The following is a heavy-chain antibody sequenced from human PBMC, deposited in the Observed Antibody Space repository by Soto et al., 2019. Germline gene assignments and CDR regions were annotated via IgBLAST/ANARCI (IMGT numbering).Heavy chain of an antibody. CDR1: GFTFSSYA. Sequence: HPGGSLRLSCSASGFTFSSYAMHWVRQAPGKGLEYVSAISSNGGSTYYADSVKGRFTIPRDNSKDTLYLQMSSLRAEDTSVYYCARDFSGWYFGYWGQGTLVTVSS. J-gene: IGHJ4*02. D-gene: IGHD6-19*01. V-gene: IGHV3-64D*06. CDR3: ARDFSGWYFGY. CDR2: ISSNGGST.